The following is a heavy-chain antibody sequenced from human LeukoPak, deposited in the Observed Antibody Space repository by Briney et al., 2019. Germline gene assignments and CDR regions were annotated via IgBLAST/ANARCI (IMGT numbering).Heavy chain of an antibody. V-gene: IGHV4-59*01. CDR1: GGSISSYY. D-gene: IGHD4-17*01. CDR3: ARGSGDYGLNYFDY. J-gene: IGHJ4*02. Sequence: SETLSLTCTVSGGSISSYYWTWIRQPPGKGLEGSGYISYSGSTNYNPSLKSRVTISGDASKNRFSLKLSSVTAADTAVYYCARGSGDYGLNYFDYWGQGTLVTVSS. CDR2: ISYSGST.